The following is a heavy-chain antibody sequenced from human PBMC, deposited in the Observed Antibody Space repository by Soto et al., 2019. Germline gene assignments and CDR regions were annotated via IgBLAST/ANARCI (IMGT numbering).Heavy chain of an antibody. D-gene: IGHD1-1*01. V-gene: IGHV1-3*01. CDR3: AREQPYNWAPADYFDY. Sequence: QVQLVQSGAEVKKPGASVKVSCKASGYTFTSYAMHWVRQAPGQRLEWMGWINAGNGNTKYSQKFQGRVTITRDTSASTAYMELSSLRSEDTAVYYCAREQPYNWAPADYFDYWGQGTLVTVSS. J-gene: IGHJ4*02. CDR1: GYTFTSYA. CDR2: INAGNGNT.